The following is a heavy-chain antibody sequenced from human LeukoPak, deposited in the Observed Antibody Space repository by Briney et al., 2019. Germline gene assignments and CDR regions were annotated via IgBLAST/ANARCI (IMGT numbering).Heavy chain of an antibody. V-gene: IGHV4-34*01. Sequence: SETLSLTCAVYGGSFSGYYWSWIRQPPGKGLERIGEIKHSGSTNYNPSLKSRVTISVDTSKKQFSMKLSSVTAADTAAYHCARLGRSHPPTYYGMDVWGKGTTVTVSS. J-gene: IGHJ6*04. CDR3: ARLGRSHPPTYYGMDV. D-gene: IGHD1-26*01. CDR2: IKHSGST. CDR1: GGSFSGYY.